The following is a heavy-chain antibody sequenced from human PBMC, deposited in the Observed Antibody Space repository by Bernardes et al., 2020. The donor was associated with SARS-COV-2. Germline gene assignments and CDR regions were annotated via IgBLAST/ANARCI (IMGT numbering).Heavy chain of an antibody. CDR2: IKQDGSEK. V-gene: IGHV3-7*01. J-gene: IGHJ4*02. Sequence: GGSLRLSCAASGFTFSGYWMSWVRQAPGKGLEWVANIKQDGSEKYYVDSVKGRFTISRDNAKNSLYLQMNSLRAEDTAVYYCARVIGKLLWFGELLGYFDYWGQGTLVTVSS. CDR3: ARVIGKLLWFGELLGYFDY. CDR1: GFTFSGYW. D-gene: IGHD3-10*01.